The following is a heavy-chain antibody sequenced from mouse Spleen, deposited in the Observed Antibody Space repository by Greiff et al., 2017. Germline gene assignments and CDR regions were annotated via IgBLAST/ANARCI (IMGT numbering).Heavy chain of an antibody. CDR2: INPSSGYT. Sequence: QVQLKQPGAELAKPGASVKLSCKASGYTFTSYWMHWVKQRPGQGLEWIGYINPSSGYTKYNQKFKDKATLTADKSSSTAYMQLSSLTYEDSAVYYCARRTVVADYYAMDYWGQGTSVTVSS. J-gene: IGHJ4*01. CDR3: ARRTVVADYYAMDY. V-gene: IGHV1-7*01. D-gene: IGHD1-1*01. CDR1: GYTFTSYW.